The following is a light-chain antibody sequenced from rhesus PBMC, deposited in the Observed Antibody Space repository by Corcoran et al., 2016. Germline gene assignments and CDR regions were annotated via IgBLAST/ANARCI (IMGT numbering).Light chain of an antibody. J-gene: IGKJ4*01. Sequence: DIQMTQSPSALSASVGDRVTISCRASQNIYRNLAWYQQKPGKPPKLLIYVASSLETGIPSRFSGRGSGTDFTLPIRSLQPEDSARYFFQQYSGNPLTFGGGTKVELK. CDR1: QNIYRN. CDR3: QQYSGNPLT. CDR2: VAS. V-gene: IGKV1S8*01.